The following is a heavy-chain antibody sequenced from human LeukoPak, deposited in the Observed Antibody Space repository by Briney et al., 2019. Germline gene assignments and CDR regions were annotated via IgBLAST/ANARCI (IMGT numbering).Heavy chain of an antibody. V-gene: IGHV4-61*02. J-gene: IGHJ5*02. CDR2: IYTSGST. CDR1: GGSISSGSYY. Sequence: SETLSLTCTVSGGSISSGSYYWSWFRQPAGKGLEWIGRIYTSGSTNYNPSLKSRVTISVDTSKNQFSLKLSSVTAADTAVYYCARATSRTLNWFDPWGQGTLVTVSS. D-gene: IGHD1-14*01. CDR3: ARATSRTLNWFDP.